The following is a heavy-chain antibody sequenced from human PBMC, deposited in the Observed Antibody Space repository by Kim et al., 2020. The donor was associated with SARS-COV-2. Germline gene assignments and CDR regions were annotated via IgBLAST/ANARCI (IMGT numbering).Heavy chain of an antibody. CDR3: ARGRGFGGVISPDY. J-gene: IGHJ4*02. D-gene: IGHD3-16*02. V-gene: IGHV4-34*01. Sequence: PSLKSRVTISVDTSKNQFSLKLSSVTAADTAVYYCARGRGFGGVISPDYWGQGTLVTVSS.